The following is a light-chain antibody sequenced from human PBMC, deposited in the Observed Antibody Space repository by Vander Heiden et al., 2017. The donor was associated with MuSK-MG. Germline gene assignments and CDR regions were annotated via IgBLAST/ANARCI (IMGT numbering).Light chain of an antibody. J-gene: IGKJ2*01. V-gene: IGKV1-39*01. CDR1: QDIYKY. CDR2: GAT. CDR3: QQTDTVPYT. Sequence: DVQMTQSPSSLSTSVGDRVTITCRASQDIYKYINWYQKEPGKAPRVLIFGATSLQTGVPSRFSGSGSGTDFTFNISSLQPEDFATYYCQQTDTVPYTFGQGTKLEIK.